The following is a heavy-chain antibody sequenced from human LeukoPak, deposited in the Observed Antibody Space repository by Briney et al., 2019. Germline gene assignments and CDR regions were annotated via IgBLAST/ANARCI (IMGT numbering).Heavy chain of an antibody. V-gene: IGHV4-34*01. CDR1: GGSFSGYY. CDR2: INHSGST. J-gene: IGHJ3*02. Sequence: PSETLSLTWAVYGGSFSGYYWSWIRQPPGKGLEWIGEINHSGSTNYNPSLKSRVTISVDTSKNQFSLKLSSVTAADTAVYYCARGRRLNAFDIWGKGTMVTVSS. CDR3: ARGRRLNAFDI.